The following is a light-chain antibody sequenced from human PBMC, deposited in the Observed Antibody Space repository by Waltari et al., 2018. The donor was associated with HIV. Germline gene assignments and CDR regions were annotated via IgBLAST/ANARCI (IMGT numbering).Light chain of an antibody. CDR2: GAA. V-gene: IGKV3D-7*01. J-gene: IGKJ1*01. CDR3: LQDFNLPGA. CDR1: QRIDTTS. Sequence: VLTQSPGPLSVSPGERATLSCRASQRIDTTSVSWYQHKPGQPPRLIIYGAATRASGIPPRFSGSGSGTDFTLTISSLQPEDFASYYCLQDFNLPGAFGQGTRVEIK.